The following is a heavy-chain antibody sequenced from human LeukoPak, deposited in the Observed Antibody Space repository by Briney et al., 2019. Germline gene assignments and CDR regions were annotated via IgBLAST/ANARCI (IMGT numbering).Heavy chain of an antibody. J-gene: IGHJ4*02. D-gene: IGHD5-12*01. Sequence: SETLSLTCAVYGGSSSGFYWSWIPKPPGKGLEWIGEFNNSGRTNTNPSLKSRVTISVDTSKNQFSLKLSSVTAADTAVSYCARGLPRPAVGLRWNYFDYWGQGTLVTVSS. CDR3: ARGLPRPAVGLRWNYFDY. CDR2: FNNSGRT. CDR1: GGSSSGFY. V-gene: IGHV4-34*01.